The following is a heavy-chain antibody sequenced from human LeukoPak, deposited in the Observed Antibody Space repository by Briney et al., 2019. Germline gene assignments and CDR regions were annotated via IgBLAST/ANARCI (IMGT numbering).Heavy chain of an antibody. CDR1: GLTFSSYS. V-gene: IGHV3-48*02. CDR2: ISRSSSTI. J-gene: IGHJ4*02. CDR3: ARARASGRSGFDY. D-gene: IGHD2-15*01. Sequence: PGGSLRLSCVASGLTFSSYSMNWVRQAPGKGLEWVSYISRSSSTIYYADSEKGRFTISRDNAKNSLDLQMNSLRDEDTAVYYCARARASGRSGFDYWGQGTLVTVSS.